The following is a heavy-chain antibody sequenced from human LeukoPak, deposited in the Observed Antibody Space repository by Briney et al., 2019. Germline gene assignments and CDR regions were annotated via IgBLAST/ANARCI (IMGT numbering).Heavy chain of an antibody. V-gene: IGHV1-24*01. Sequence: ASVKVSCKVSGYTLTELSMHWVRQAPGKGLEWMGGFDPEDGETIYAQKFQGRVTMTEDTSTDTAYMELSSLRSEDTAVYYCATGINQLLLFVYWGQGTLVTVSS. CDR1: GYTLTELS. J-gene: IGHJ4*02. D-gene: IGHD2-2*01. CDR2: FDPEDGET. CDR3: ATGINQLLLFVY.